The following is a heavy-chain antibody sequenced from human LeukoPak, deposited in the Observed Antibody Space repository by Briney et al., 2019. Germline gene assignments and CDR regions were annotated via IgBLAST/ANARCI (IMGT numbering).Heavy chain of an antibody. CDR2: ISGSGGST. V-gene: IGHV3-23*01. J-gene: IGHJ4*02. D-gene: IGHD3-10*01. CDR3: AKLEAVVMVRGVGFDY. Sequence: GGSLRLSCAASGFTFSSYAMSWVRQAPGKGLEWVSAISGSGGSTYYADSVKGRFTISRDNSKNTLYLQMSSLRAEDTAVYYCAKLEAVVMVRGVGFDYWGQGTLVTVSS. CDR1: GFTFSSYA.